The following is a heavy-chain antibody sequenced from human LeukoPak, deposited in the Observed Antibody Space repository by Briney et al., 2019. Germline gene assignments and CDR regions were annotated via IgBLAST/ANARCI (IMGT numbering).Heavy chain of an antibody. D-gene: IGHD3-22*01. V-gene: IGHV3-15*01. Sequence: GGSLRLSCAASGFTFSNAWMSWVRQAPGRGLEWVVRNKSKTGGGTTDYAAPVKGRFTISRDDSKNTLYLQMNSLKTEDTAVYYRTTETNYYDSSGYYYNFDYWGQGTLVTVSS. J-gene: IGHJ4*02. CDR2: NKSKTGGGTT. CDR3: TTETNYYDSSGYYYNFDY. CDR1: GFTFSNAW.